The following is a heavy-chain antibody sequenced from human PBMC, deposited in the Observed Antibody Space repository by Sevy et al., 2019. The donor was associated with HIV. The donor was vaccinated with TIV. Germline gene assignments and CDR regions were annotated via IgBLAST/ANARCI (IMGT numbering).Heavy chain of an antibody. CDR2: IYYSGST. CDR1: GGSISSSSYY. CDR3: ARHWRIVVVPAVTNWFDP. D-gene: IGHD2-2*01. Sequence: SETLSLTCTVSGGSISSSSYYWGWIRQPPGKGLEWIGSIYYSGSTYYNPSLKSRVTISVDTSKNQFSLKLSSVTAADTAVYYCARHWRIVVVPAVTNWFDPWGQRTLVTVSS. V-gene: IGHV4-39*01. J-gene: IGHJ5*02.